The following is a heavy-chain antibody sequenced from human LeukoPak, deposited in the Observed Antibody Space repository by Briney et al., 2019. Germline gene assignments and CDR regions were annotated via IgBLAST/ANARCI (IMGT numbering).Heavy chain of an antibody. CDR1: GFTFSSFS. D-gene: IGHD3-22*01. CDR2: ISGSSSTI. CDR3: ARSLLLGTSVDY. V-gene: IGHV3-48*02. J-gene: IGHJ4*02. Sequence: GGSLRLSCAASGFTFSSFSMNWVRQAPGKGLEWVSYISGSSSTIYYADSVKGRFTISRDNAKNSLYLQMNSLRDEDTAVYYCARSLLLGTSVDYWGQGTLVTVSS.